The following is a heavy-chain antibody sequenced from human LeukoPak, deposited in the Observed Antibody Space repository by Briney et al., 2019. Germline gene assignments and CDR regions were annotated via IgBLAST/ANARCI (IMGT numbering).Heavy chain of an antibody. CDR3: ARDSTGYTPLDS. CDR1: GFTFNAFG. J-gene: IGHJ4*02. Sequence: ALRLSCAASGFTFNAFGMHWVRQAPGKGLEWVALIWYDGTYKYYADSVNGRFTVSRDNSKWTLDLEMNSLRADDTAVYFCARDSTGYTPLDSWGQGTLVTVSS. D-gene: IGHD3-22*01. V-gene: IGHV3-33*01. CDR2: IWYDGTYK.